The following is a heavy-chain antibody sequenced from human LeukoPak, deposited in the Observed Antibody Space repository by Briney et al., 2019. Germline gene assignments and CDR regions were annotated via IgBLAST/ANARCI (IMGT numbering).Heavy chain of an antibody. CDR3: GKNNFYYESSGKYFDY. J-gene: IGHJ4*02. CDR1: GYSFTSYW. CDR2: IYPGDSDT. Sequence: GESLKISCKGSGYSFTSYWIGWVRQMPGKGLEWMGIIYPGDSDTRYSPSFQGQVTISADKSISTAYLQWSSLKASDTAMYYCGKNNFYYESSGKYFDYGAREPW. V-gene: IGHV5-51*01. D-gene: IGHD3-22*01.